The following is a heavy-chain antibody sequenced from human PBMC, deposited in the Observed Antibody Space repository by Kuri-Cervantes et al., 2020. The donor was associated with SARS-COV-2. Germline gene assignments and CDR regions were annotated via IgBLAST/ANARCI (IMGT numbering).Heavy chain of an antibody. CDR3: ARGQGVAVPVALLVFLGYYMDV. J-gene: IGHJ6*03. CDR2: INHSGST. D-gene: IGHD2-15*01. CDR1: GGSFSGYY. Sequence: SETLSLTCAVYGGSFSGYYWSWIRQPPGKGLEWIGEINHSGSTNYNPSLKGRVTISVDTSKNQFSLKLSSVTAADTAVYFCARGQGVAVPVALLVFLGYYMDVWGKGTTVTVSS. V-gene: IGHV4-34*01.